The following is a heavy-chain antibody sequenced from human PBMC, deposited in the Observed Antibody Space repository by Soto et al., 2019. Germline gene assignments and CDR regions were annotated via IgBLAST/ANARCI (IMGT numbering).Heavy chain of an antibody. J-gene: IGHJ6*02. V-gene: IGHV1-18*01. CDR2: ISAYNGNT. CDR3: ARDRLRGPVAGNGYYYYYGMDV. D-gene: IGHD6-19*01. CDR1: GYTFTSYG. Sequence: ASVKVSCKASGYTFTSYGISWVRQAPGQGLEWMGWISAYNGNTNYAQKLQGRVTMTTDTSTSTAYMELRSLRSDDTAVYYCARDRLRGPVAGNGYYYYYGMDVWGQGPTVSFSS.